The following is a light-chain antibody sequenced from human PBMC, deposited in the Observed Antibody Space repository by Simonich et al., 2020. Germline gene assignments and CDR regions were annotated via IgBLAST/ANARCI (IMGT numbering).Light chain of an antibody. V-gene: IGKV1-27*01. CDR3: QKYNSALFT. J-gene: IGKJ3*01. Sequence: DIQMTQSPSSLSASVGDRVTITCRASQGISHYLAWYQQKPGKVPKLLIYAASTLQSRVPSRFSGSGSGTDFTLTISSLQPEDVATYYCQKYNSALFTFGPGTKVDIK. CDR2: AAS. CDR1: QGISHY.